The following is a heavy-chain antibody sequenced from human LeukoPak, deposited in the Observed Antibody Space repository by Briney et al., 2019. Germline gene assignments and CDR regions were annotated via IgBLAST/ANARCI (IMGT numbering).Heavy chain of an antibody. D-gene: IGHD3-22*01. CDR2: INPNSGGT. CDR1: GYTFTGYY. J-gene: IGHJ3*02. Sequence: ASVKVSCKASGYTFTGYYMHWVRQAPGQGLEWMGWINPNSGGTNYAQKFQGRVTMTRDTSISTAYMELSRLRSDDTAVYYCARDSSGITLHDAFDIWGQGTMVTVSS. V-gene: IGHV1-2*02. CDR3: ARDSSGITLHDAFDI.